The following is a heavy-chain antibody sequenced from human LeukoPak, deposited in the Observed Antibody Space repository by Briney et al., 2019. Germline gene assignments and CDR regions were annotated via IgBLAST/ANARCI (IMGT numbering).Heavy chain of an antibody. CDR3: AREASRDGYNDAFDI. V-gene: IGHV3-53*01. J-gene: IGHJ3*02. CDR1: GFTVSTNY. D-gene: IGHD5-24*01. CDR2: IYSGGST. Sequence: GGSLRLSCAASGFTVSTNYMSWVRQAPGMGLEWVSVIYSGGSTKYADSVKGRFTISRDNSKNTLYLQMSSLRAEDTAVYYCAREASRDGYNDAFDIWGQGTMVTVSS.